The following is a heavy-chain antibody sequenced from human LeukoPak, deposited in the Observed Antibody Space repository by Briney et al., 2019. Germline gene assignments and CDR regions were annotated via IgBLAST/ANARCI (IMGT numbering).Heavy chain of an antibody. J-gene: IGHJ3*02. CDR2: ISGSGGST. CDR3: AKDNLDYYDSSGYLDASDI. CDR1: GFTFSSYA. Sequence: GGSLRLSCAASGFTFSSYAMSWVRQAPGKGLGWVSAISGSGGSTYYADSVKGRFTISRDNSKNTLYLQMNSLRAEDTAVYYCAKDNLDYYDSSGYLDASDIWGQGTMVTVSS. D-gene: IGHD3-22*01. V-gene: IGHV3-23*01.